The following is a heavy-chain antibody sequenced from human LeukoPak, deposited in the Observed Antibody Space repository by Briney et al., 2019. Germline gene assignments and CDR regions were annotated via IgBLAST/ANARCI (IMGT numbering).Heavy chain of an antibody. D-gene: IGHD2-2*02. Sequence: PSETLSLTCTVSGGSISSSSYYWGWLRQPPGKGLEWIGSIYYSGSTYYNPSLKSRVTISVDTSKNQFSLKLSSVTAADTAVYYCARVVVPAAIQGRGDWFDPWGQGTLVTVSS. V-gene: IGHV4-39*07. CDR2: IYYSGST. J-gene: IGHJ5*02. CDR3: ARVVVPAAIQGRGDWFDP. CDR1: GGSISSSSYY.